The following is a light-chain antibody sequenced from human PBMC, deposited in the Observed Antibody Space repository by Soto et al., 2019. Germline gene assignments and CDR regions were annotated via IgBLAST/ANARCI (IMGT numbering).Light chain of an antibody. CDR2: SNN. Sequence: QLVLTQPPSASGTPGQRVTISCSGSSSNIGSNTVNWYQHLPGTAPKLLIHSNNQRPSGVPDRFSGSKSGTSASLAISGLQSEDEADYYCAAWDDSLNGVVFGGGTKLTVL. J-gene: IGLJ3*02. CDR3: AAWDDSLNGVV. CDR1: SSNIGSNT. V-gene: IGLV1-44*01.